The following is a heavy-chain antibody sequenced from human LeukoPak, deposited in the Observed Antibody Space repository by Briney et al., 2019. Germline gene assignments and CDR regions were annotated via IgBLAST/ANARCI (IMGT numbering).Heavy chain of an antibody. V-gene: IGHV3-7*03. Sequence: PGGSLRLSCAASGFTFSSYWMSWVRQAPGKGLEWVANIKQDGSEKYYVDSVKGRFTISRDNSKNSLYLQMNSLRAEDTALYYCAKHLYGGNSGGYFDYWGQGTLVTVSS. CDR1: GFTFSSYW. CDR3: AKHLYGGNSGGYFDY. D-gene: IGHD4-23*01. J-gene: IGHJ4*02. CDR2: IKQDGSEK.